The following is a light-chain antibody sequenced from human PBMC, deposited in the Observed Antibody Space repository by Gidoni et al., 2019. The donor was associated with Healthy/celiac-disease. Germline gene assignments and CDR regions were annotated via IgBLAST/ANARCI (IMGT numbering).Light chain of an antibody. CDR3: QQSYSTPAT. J-gene: IGKJ1*01. CDR1: QSISSY. Sequence: DIQMTQSPSSLSATVGDRVTITCRASQSISSYLNWYQQKPGKSPQLLIYAASSLQSGVTSRFSGSASGTDFTLTISSLQPEDFATYYCQQSYSTPATFGQXTKVEIK. V-gene: IGKV1-39*01. CDR2: AAS.